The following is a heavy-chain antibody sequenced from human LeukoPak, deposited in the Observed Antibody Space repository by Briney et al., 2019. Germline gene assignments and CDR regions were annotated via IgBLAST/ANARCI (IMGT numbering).Heavy chain of an antibody. CDR1: GYSFTSYW. V-gene: IGHV5-51*01. J-gene: IGHJ4*02. D-gene: IGHD6-6*01. Sequence: GESLKISCKGSGYSFTSYWIGWGRQMPGKGLERVGIIYPGYSDTRYSPSFQGQVTISADKSISTAYLQWSGLKASDTAMYDCARKYSSSSGRYFDYWVQGTLATVSS. CDR3: ARKYSSSSGRYFDY. CDR2: IYPGYSDT.